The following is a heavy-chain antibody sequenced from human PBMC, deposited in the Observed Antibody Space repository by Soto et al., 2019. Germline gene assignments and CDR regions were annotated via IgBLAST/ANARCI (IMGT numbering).Heavy chain of an antibody. D-gene: IGHD5-18*01. Sequence: ASVKVSCKASGYTFTSYGIIWVRQAPGQGLEWMGWISAYNGNTNYAQKLQGRVTMTTDTSTSTAYMELRSLRSDDTAVYYCARDSDTAMVLGIDYWGQGTLVTVSS. J-gene: IGHJ4*02. CDR2: ISAYNGNT. CDR1: GYTFTSYG. V-gene: IGHV1-18*01. CDR3: ARDSDTAMVLGIDY.